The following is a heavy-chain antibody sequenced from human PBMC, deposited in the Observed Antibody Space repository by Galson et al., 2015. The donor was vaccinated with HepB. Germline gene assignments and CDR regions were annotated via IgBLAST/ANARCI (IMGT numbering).Heavy chain of an antibody. J-gene: IGHJ3*02. Sequence: QSGAEVKKPGESLKISCKGSGYSFTSYWIGWVRQMPGKGLEWMGIIYPGDSDTRYSPSFQCQVTNSADKSISTAYLQWSSLKASDTAMYYCARRGASFASAPNAFDIWGQGTMVTVSS. D-gene: IGHD2-15*01. CDR2: IYPGDSDT. CDR1: GYSFTSYW. CDR3: ARRGASFASAPNAFDI. V-gene: IGHV5-51*01.